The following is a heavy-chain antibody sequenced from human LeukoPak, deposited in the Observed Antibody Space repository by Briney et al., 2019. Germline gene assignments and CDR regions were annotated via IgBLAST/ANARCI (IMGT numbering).Heavy chain of an antibody. CDR3: ASVDGTSY. CDR2: MSYDGSNK. CDR1: GFTFSSYV. J-gene: IGHJ4*02. V-gene: IGHV3-30*03. D-gene: IGHD1-1*01. Sequence: GRSLRLSCAASGFTFSSYVMHWVRQAPGKGLEWVAVMSYDGSNKYYADSVKGRFTISRDNSKNTLYLQMNSLRAEDTAVYYCASVDGTSYWGQGTLVTVSS.